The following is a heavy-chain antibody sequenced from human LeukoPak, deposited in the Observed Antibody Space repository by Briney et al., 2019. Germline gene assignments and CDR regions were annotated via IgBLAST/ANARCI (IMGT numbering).Heavy chain of an antibody. CDR2: INPNSGGT. V-gene: IGHV1-2*02. CDR3: AAGVAATYFDY. J-gene: IGHJ4*02. CDR1: GYTFTGYY. Sequence: ASVKVSCKASGYTFTGYYMHWVRQAPGQGLEWMGWINPNSGGTKYAQKFQGRVTMTRDTSISTAYMELSRLRSDDTAVYYCAAGVAATYFDYWGQGTLVTVSS. D-gene: IGHD1-26*01.